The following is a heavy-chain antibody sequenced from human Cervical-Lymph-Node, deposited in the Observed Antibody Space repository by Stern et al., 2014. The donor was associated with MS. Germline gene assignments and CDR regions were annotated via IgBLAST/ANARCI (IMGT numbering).Heavy chain of an antibody. CDR1: GYTFTNYG. V-gene: IGHV1-18*01. Sequence: QVQLMQSGSEVKKPGASVKVSCKTSGYTFTNYGVSWVRQAPGQGLEWMAWISAYNGNTVYAQKLQGRVTVTTDTSTTTAYMELRSLTSDDTAVYYCARVRRELPDYWGQGTLVTVSS. CDR3: ARVRRELPDY. CDR2: ISAYNGNT. D-gene: IGHD1-26*01. J-gene: IGHJ4*02.